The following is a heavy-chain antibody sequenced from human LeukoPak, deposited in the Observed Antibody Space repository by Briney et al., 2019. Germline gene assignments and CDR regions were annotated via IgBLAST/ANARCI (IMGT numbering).Heavy chain of an antibody. V-gene: IGHV1-2*06. J-gene: IGHJ4*02. Sequence: ASVTVSCKASGYTFTGYYMHWVRQAPGQGLEWMGRINPNSGGTNYAQKFQGRVTMTRDASISTAYMELSRLRSDDTAVYYCARSEYSSSSGAYWGQGTLVTVSS. CDR2: INPNSGGT. D-gene: IGHD6-6*01. CDR1: GYTFTGYY. CDR3: ARSEYSSSSGAY.